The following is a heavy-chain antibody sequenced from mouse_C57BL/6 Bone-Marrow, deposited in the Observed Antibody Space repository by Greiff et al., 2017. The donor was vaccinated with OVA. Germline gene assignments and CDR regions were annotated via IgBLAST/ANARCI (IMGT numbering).Heavy chain of an antibody. CDR2: INPNNGGT. V-gene: IGHV1-26*01. D-gene: IGHD1-1*01. CDR1: GYTFTDYY. Sequence: VQLQQSGPELVKPGASVKISCKASGYTFTDYYMNWVKQSHGKSLEWIGDINPNNGGTSYNQKFKGKATLTVDKSSSTAYMELRSLTSEDSAVYYCARWGLLRWYFDVWGTGTTVTVSS. J-gene: IGHJ1*03. CDR3: ARWGLLRWYFDV.